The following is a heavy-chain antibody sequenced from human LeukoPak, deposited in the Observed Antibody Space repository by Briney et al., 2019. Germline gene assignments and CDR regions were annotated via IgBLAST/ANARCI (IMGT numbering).Heavy chain of an antibody. Sequence: PGGSLRLSCAASGFTFSSYAMHWVRQAPGKGLEWVAVISYDGSNKYYADSVKGRFTISRDNSKNTLYLQMNSLRAEDTAVYYCAKGSVLWFGERGYYFDYRGQGTLVTVSS. J-gene: IGHJ4*02. CDR3: AKGSVLWFGERGYYFDY. CDR2: ISYDGSNK. D-gene: IGHD3-10*01. CDR1: GFTFSSYA. V-gene: IGHV3-30*04.